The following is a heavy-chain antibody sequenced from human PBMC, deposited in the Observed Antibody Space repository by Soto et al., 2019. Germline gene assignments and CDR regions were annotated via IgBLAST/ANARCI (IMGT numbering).Heavy chain of an antibody. Sequence: SPTLSLTCTVSGGSISSGGYYWSWIRQHPGKGLEWIGYIYYSGSTYYNPSLKSRVTISVDTSKNQFSLKLSSVTAADTAVYYCASQGYCTNGVCRTSGYWGQGTLVTVSS. V-gene: IGHV4-31*03. CDR1: GGSISSGGYY. D-gene: IGHD2-8*01. CDR2: IYYSGST. CDR3: ASQGYCTNGVCRTSGY. J-gene: IGHJ4*02.